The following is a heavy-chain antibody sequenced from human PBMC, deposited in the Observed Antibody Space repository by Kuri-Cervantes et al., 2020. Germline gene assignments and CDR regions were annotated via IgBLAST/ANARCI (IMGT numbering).Heavy chain of an antibody. CDR3: ASVPSGWYENKWFDP. Sequence: SETLSLTCTVSGVSISSYYWTWIRQPPGKGLEWIGNIYYSERTNYNPSLQSRVTISVDTSKNQFSLKLSSVTAADTAVYYCASVPSGWYENKWFDPWGQGTLVTVSS. J-gene: IGHJ5*02. D-gene: IGHD6-19*01. CDR1: GVSISSYY. V-gene: IGHV4-59*12. CDR2: IYYSERT.